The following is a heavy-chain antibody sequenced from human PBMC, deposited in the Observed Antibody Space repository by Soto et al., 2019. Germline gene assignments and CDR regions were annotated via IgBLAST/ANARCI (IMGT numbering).Heavy chain of an antibody. CDR1: EFTFSVYS. V-gene: IGHV3-21*02. CDR3: TRDRVKIRGGYYHYYGMDV. D-gene: IGHD3-10*01. J-gene: IGHJ6*02. CDR2: ISSGSSYI. Sequence: DVQLEESGGGLVKPGGSLRLSCVASEFTFSVYSMNWVRQAPGKGLEWVSSISSGSSYIYYADSVKGRFTISRDNEKSSRFLHMNSLRVDDTAVYYCTRDRVKIRGGYYHYYGMDVWGQWTTVTVSS.